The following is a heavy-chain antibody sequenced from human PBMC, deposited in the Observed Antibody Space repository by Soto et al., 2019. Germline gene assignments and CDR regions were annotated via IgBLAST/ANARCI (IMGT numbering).Heavy chain of an antibody. CDR1: GGSISSRNL. D-gene: IGHD1-26*01. CDR3: ARFNSGNYYEAFYI. J-gene: IGHJ3*02. Sequence: SETLSLTCAVSGGSISSRNLWTWVRQPPGKGLEWIGEIYHTGGTNYNPSLKSRVTISVDKSKNHFSLKLSSVTAADTAVYYCARFNSGNYYEAFYIWGQGTMVTVSS. V-gene: IGHV4-4*02. CDR2: IYHTGGT.